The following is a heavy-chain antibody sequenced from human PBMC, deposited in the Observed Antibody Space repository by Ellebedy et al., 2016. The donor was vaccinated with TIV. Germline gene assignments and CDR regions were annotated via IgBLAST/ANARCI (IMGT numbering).Heavy chain of an antibody. CDR1: GGSFSGYY. Sequence: SETLSLTCAVYGGSFSGYYWSWIRQPPGKGLEWIGEINDSGNTDYNPSLKGRVTISVDTSKNQFSLKLSSVTAADTALYYCARNVLIFTFDKWYSDLWGRGTLVTVSS. V-gene: IGHV4-34*01. J-gene: IGHJ2*01. CDR3: ARNVLIFTFDKWYSDL. CDR2: INDSGNT. D-gene: IGHD3/OR15-3a*01.